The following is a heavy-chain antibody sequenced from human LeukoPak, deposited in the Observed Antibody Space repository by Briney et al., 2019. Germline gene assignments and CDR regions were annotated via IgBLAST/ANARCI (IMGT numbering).Heavy chain of an antibody. CDR1: GYTFSSYG. V-gene: IGHV1-18*01. CDR3: ARVITMIRGAPNYYYIDV. Sequence: GASVKVSCKASGYTFSSYGISWLRQAPGQGLEWMGWISTYNGNTNYAQNLQGRVIMTTDTSTSTAYMELRSLRSDDTAVYYCARVITMIRGAPNYYYIDVWGRGTTVTISS. CDR2: ISTYNGNT. J-gene: IGHJ6*03. D-gene: IGHD3-10*01.